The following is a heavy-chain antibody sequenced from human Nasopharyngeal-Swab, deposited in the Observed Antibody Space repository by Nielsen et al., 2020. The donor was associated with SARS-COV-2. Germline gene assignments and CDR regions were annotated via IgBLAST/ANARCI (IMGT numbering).Heavy chain of an antibody. Sequence: GESLKISCMASGYSFVNHCIGWVRQKPGTGLEWMGMVYPGNSEVAYSPSFQGQVTISADKSINTAYLQWTSLRASDTAMYFCARRAARDGYNYEVDPWGQGTLVTVS. CDR1: GYSFVNHC. D-gene: IGHD5-24*01. V-gene: IGHV5-51*01. CDR2: VYPGNSEV. J-gene: IGHJ5*01. CDR3: ARRAARDGYNYEVDP.